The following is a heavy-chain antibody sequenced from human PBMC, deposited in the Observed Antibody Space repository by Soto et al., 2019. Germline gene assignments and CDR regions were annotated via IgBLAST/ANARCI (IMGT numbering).Heavy chain of an antibody. J-gene: IGHJ6*02. CDR2: ITSDSSTI. CDR3: ARVGRGVYGMDV. Sequence: GGSLRLSCEASGFAFSTYSINWVRQAPGKGLEWFSYITSDSSTISYADSVRGRFTVSRDNAKNSLYLQMNSLRDEDTAVYYCARVGRGVYGMDVWGQGTSVTVSS. V-gene: IGHV3-48*02. D-gene: IGHD2-8*01. CDR1: GFAFSTYS.